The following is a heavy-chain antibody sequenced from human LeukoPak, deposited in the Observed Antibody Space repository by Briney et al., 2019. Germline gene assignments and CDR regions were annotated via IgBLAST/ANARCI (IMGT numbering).Heavy chain of an antibody. CDR3: AKAGDLWSGYYYYYYGVDV. J-gene: IGHJ6*02. CDR1: GFTFSNYA. Sequence: PGASLRLSCAASGFTFSNYAMTWVRQAPGKGLEWVSAISGSGGSTYYADSVKGRFTISRDNSKNTLYLQMNSLRAEDTAVYYCAKAGDLWSGYYYYYYGVDVWGQGTTVTVSS. V-gene: IGHV3-23*01. CDR2: ISGSGGST. D-gene: IGHD3-3*01.